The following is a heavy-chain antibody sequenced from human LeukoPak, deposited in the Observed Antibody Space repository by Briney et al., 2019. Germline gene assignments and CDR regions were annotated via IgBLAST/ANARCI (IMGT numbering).Heavy chain of an antibody. CDR3: ARRAHCGGDCYYVDY. J-gene: IGHJ4*02. CDR1: GDSINSYH. D-gene: IGHD2-21*02. CDR2: FYYSGVT. Sequence: SETLSLTCTISGDSINSYHWSWLRQPPGSKLEWIGYFYYSGVTNYNPSLKSRVTMSLDTSKKQFSLKLTSVTVADTAVYYCARRAHCGGDCYYVDYWGQGTLVTVSS. V-gene: IGHV4-59*01.